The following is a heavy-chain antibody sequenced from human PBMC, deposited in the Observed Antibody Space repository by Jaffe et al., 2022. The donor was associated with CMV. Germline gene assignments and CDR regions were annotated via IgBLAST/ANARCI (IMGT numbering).Heavy chain of an antibody. CDR2: ISGSGGST. J-gene: IGHJ4*02. CDR1: GFTFSSYA. Sequence: EVQLVESGGGLVQPGGSLRLSCAASGFTFSSYAMSWVRQAPGKGLEWVSAISGSGGSTYYADSVKGRFTISRDNSKNTLYLQMNSLRAEDTAVYYCAAPGMIYSYGPDGPLDYWGQGTLVTVSS. CDR3: AAPGMIYSYGPDGPLDY. V-gene: IGHV3-23*04. D-gene: IGHD5-18*01.